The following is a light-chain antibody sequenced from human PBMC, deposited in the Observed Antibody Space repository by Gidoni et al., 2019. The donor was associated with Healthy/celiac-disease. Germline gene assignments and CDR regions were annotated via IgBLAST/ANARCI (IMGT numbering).Light chain of an antibody. Sequence: QSALTQPASVSGAPGPSITISCTGTSSDVGGYNYLSWYQQHPGKAPKLMIYDVSNRPSGVSNRFSGSKSGNTASLTISGLQAEDEADYYCSSYTSSSTDVVFGGGTKLTVL. J-gene: IGLJ2*01. V-gene: IGLV2-14*01. CDR1: SSDVGGYNY. CDR2: DVS. CDR3: SSYTSSSTDVV.